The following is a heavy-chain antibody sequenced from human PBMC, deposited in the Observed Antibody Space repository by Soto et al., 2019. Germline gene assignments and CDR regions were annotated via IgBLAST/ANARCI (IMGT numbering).Heavy chain of an antibody. CDR2: INVGNGNT. CDR3: AKNETTRPWFAP. Sequence: ASVKVSCKASGYTHINYAIHWVRQAPGQRLEWMGWINVGNGNTKYSQKFQGRVTITRDTSATTAYMELSNLRSEDTAVYYCAKNETTRPWFAPWGQGTLVTSPQ. V-gene: IGHV1-3*01. CDR1: GYTHINYA. D-gene: IGHD1-1*01. J-gene: IGHJ5*02.